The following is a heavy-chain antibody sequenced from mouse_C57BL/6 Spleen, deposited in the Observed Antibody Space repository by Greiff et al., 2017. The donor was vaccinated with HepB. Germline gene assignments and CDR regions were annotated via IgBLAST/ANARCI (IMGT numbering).Heavy chain of an antibody. D-gene: IGHD1-1*01. CDR3: ARGGYGSSYKAMDY. CDR1: GYTFTSYW. V-gene: IGHV1-64*01. CDR2: IHPNSGST. J-gene: IGHJ4*01. Sequence: QVQLQQPGAELVKPGASVKLSCKASGYTFTSYWMHWVKQRPGQGLEWIGMIHPNSGSTNYNETFKSKATLTVDKSSSTAYMQLSSLTSEDSAVYYCARGGYGSSYKAMDYWGQGTSVTVAS.